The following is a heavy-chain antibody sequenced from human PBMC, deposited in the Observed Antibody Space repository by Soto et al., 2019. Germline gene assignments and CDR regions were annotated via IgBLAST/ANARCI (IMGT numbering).Heavy chain of an antibody. Sequence: SETLSLTCTVSGGSISSGGYYWSWIRQHPGKGLEWIGYIYYSGSTYYNPSLKSRVTISVDTSKNQFSLKLSSVTAADTAVYYCARVQEERGYSFPWWFDPWGQGTLVTVSS. CDR3: ARVQEERGYSFPWWFDP. V-gene: IGHV4-31*03. CDR1: GGSISSGGYY. D-gene: IGHD3-22*01. CDR2: IYYSGST. J-gene: IGHJ5*02.